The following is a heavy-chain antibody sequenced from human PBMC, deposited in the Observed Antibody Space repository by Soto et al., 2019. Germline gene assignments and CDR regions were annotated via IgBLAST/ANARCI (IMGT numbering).Heavy chain of an antibody. J-gene: IGHJ5*02. V-gene: IGHV4-39*01. D-gene: IGHD6-13*01. Sequence: QLQLQESGPGLVKPSETLSLTCTVSGGSISGPSYYWGWIRQPPGKGLEWIGSIYYSGSTYYNPSLKSRVTISVDTSKNQLSLKLSSVTAADTAMYFCARHWVSSTWDCFDPWGQGTLVTVSS. CDR1: GGSISGPSYY. CDR3: ARHWVSSTWDCFDP. CDR2: IYYSGST.